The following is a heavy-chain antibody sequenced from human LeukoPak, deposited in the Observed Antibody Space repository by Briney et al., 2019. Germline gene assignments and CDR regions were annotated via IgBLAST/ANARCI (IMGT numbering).Heavy chain of an antibody. CDR2: INPNSGGT. Sequence: ASVKVSCKASGYTFTGYYMHWVRQAPGQGLEWMGWINPNSGGTNYAQKFQGRVTMTRDTSISTAYMELSRLRSDDTAVYYCARAEGYCSSTSCHYYYYYMDVWGKGTTVTVSS. V-gene: IGHV1-2*02. CDR1: GYTFTGYY. CDR3: ARAEGYCSSTSCHYYYYYMDV. D-gene: IGHD2-2*01. J-gene: IGHJ6*03.